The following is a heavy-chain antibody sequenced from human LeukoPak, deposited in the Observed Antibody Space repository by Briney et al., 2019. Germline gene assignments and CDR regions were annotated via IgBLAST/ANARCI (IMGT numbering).Heavy chain of an antibody. D-gene: IGHD3-22*01. Sequence: GGSLRLSCAASGFTFSSYWMSWVRQAPGKGLEWVANINEGGRERNYVDSVKGRFTISRDNAKNSLYLQMNSLRAEDTAVYYCARGSTYYDSSGQVPFDYWGQGTLVTVSS. V-gene: IGHV3-7*01. CDR3: ARGSTYYDSSGQVPFDY. CDR1: GFTFSSYW. J-gene: IGHJ4*02. CDR2: INEGGRER.